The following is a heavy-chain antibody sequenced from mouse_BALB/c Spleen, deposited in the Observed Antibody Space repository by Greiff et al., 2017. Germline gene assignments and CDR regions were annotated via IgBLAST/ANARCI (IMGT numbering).Heavy chain of an antibody. Sequence: VQLQQPGAELVKPGASVKLSCKASGYTFTSYWMHWVKQRPEQGLEWIGWIDPENGNTIYDPKFQGKASITADTSSNTAYLQLSSLTSEDTAVYYCAYYGSSYFDVWGAGTTVTVSS. J-gene: IGHJ1*01. CDR1: GYTFTSYW. V-gene: IGHV14-1*02. D-gene: IGHD1-1*01. CDR3: AYYGSSYFDV. CDR2: IDPENGNT.